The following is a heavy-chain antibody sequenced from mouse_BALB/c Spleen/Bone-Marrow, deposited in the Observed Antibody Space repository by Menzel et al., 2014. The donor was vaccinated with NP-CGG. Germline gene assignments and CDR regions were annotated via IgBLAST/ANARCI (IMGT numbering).Heavy chain of an antibody. Sequence: EVMLVESGAELVKPRASVKLSCTASGFNIKDTYMHWVKQRPEQGLEWIGRIDPANGNTKYDPKFQGKATITADTSSNTAYLQLSSLTSEDTAVYYCARYRLGTYFDYWGQGTTLTVSS. D-gene: IGHD2-14*01. CDR2: IDPANGNT. CDR1: GFNIKDTY. J-gene: IGHJ2*01. CDR3: ARYRLGTYFDY. V-gene: IGHV14-3*02.